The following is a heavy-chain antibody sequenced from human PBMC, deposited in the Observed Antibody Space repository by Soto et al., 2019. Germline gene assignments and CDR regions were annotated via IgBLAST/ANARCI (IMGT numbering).Heavy chain of an antibody. CDR3: ARSVPYHSGWPYFDY. V-gene: IGHV3-13*01. J-gene: IGHJ4*02. CDR2: IGTAGDT. Sequence: GGSLRLSCAASGFTFSSYDMHWVRQATGKGLEWVSAIGTAGDTYYPGSVKGRFTISRENAKNSLYLQMNSLRAGDTAVYYCARSVPYHSGWPYFDYWGQGTLVTVSS. CDR1: GFTFSSYD. D-gene: IGHD6-19*01.